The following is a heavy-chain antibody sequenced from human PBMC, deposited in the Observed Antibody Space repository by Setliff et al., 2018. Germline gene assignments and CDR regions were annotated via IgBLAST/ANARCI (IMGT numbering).Heavy chain of an antibody. CDR3: MRLVRFCSRTVCQRTSGDEA. V-gene: IGHV1-18*01. CDR2: IGVYSGNT. J-gene: IGHJ5*02. Sequence: ASVKVSCKASGYTFRQSIVSWVRQAPGQGLEWLGWIGVYSGNTYSAQRFQGRVSLTTDESTNTSYLELRGLRSDDTAVYYCMRLVRFCSRTVCQRTSGDEAWGQGTLVTVSS. CDR1: GYTFRQSI. D-gene: IGHD3-3*01.